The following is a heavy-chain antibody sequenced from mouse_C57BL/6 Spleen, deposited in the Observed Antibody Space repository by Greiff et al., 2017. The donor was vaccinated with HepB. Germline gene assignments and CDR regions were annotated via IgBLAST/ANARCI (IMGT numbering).Heavy chain of an antibody. CDR2: IIPGSGST. V-gene: IGHV1-9*01. CDR1: GFTFTGYW. CDR3: ARRSYDEPFAY. J-gene: IGHJ3*01. Sequence: QVQLKESGAELMKPGASVKLSCKATGFTFTGYWIAWVKQRPGHGLEWIGEIIPGSGSTNYNEKFKGKATFTADTASNTTNMQLSSLTTEDSATYYYARRSYDEPFAYWGQGTPVTVSA. D-gene: IGHD2-12*01.